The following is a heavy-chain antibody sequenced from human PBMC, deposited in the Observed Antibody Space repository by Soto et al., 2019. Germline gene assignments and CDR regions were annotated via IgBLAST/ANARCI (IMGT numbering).Heavy chain of an antibody. D-gene: IGHD2-15*01. V-gene: IGHV4-61*08. CDR1: GGGVSSADSN. Sequence: PSETLSLTCSVSGGGVSSADSNWSWIRQPPGKGLEWIGYVYYTGSTNYNPSLQSRVTMSLDTSKSQFSLRLTSVTAADTAVYYCARDRLDFHDASGNPYFFDSWGQGALVTLSS. CDR3: ARDRLDFHDASGNPYFFDS. J-gene: IGHJ4*02. CDR2: VYYTGST.